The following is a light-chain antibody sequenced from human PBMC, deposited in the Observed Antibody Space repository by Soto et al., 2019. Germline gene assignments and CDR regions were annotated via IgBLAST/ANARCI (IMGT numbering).Light chain of an antibody. Sequence: EIVMSQSPATLSVSPGYRSTLSCGASQSVGSNLAWYQQKPGQAPRLLIYGASTRVTGIPARFSGSGSGTEFTLTISSLQSEDFEPYYCQQLHGYPITFGQGTRLEIK. CDR2: GAS. V-gene: IGKV3-15*01. CDR3: QQLHGYPIT. CDR1: QSVGSN. J-gene: IGKJ5*01.